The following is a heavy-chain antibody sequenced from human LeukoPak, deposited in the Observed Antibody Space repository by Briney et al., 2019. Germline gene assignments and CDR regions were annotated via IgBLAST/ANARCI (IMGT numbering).Heavy chain of an antibody. CDR3: AASLWFGIYPDY. Sequence: PSETLSLTCTVSGGSISSYYWSWLRQPPGKGLEWIGEFNHNWGAKYNPSLKSRVTISVDTSKNHLSLSLNSVTAADTAVYYCAASLWFGIYPDYWGQGSLVTVSS. V-gene: IGHV4-34*01. CDR2: FNHNWGA. D-gene: IGHD3-10*01. J-gene: IGHJ4*02. CDR1: GGSISSYY.